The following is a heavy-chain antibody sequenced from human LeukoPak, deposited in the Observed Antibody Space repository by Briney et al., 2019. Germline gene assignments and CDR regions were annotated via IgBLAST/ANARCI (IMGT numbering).Heavy chain of an antibody. J-gene: IGHJ4*02. D-gene: IGHD3-10*01. V-gene: IGHV3-33*01. CDR2: IWYDGSNK. CDR3: ARDQGSGSYYNGLDY. Sequence: GRSLRLSCAASGFTFSSYGMHWVRQAPGKGLEWVAVIWYDGSNKYYADSVKGRFTISRDNSKNTLYLQMNSLRAEDTAVYYCARDQGSGSYYNGLDYWGQGTLVTVSS. CDR1: GFTFSSYG.